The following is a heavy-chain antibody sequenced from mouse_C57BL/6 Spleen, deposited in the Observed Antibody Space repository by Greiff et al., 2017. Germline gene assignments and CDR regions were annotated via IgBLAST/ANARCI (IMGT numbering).Heavy chain of an antibody. Sequence: EVQLQQSGPELVKPGASVKIPCKASGYTFTDYNMDWVKQSHGTSLEWIGDINPNNGGTIYNQKFKGKATLTVDKSSSTAYMELRSLTSEDTAVYYCARQLRPYWYFDVWGTGTTGTVSS. J-gene: IGHJ1*03. V-gene: IGHV1-18*01. CDR2: INPNNGGT. CDR1: GYTFTDYN. CDR3: ARQLRPYWYFDV. D-gene: IGHD3-3*01.